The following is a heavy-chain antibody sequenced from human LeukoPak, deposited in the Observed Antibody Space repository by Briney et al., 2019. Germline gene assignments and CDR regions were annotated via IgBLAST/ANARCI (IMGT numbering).Heavy chain of an antibody. CDR1: GGSFSGYY. Sequence: RPSETLSLTCAVYGGSFSGYYWSWIRQPPGKGLEWIGEINHSGSTNYNPSLKSRVTISVETSKNQFSLKLSSVTAADTAVYYCASVGAPHSGIVVWGQGTMVTVSS. V-gene: IGHV4-34*01. CDR2: INHSGST. J-gene: IGHJ3*01. D-gene: IGHD1-26*01. CDR3: ASVGAPHSGIVV.